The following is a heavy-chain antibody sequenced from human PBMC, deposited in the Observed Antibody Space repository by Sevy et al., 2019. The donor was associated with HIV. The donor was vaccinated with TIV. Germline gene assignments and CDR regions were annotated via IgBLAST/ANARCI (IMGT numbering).Heavy chain of an antibody. CDR2: IKQDESEK. D-gene: IGHD3-22*01. CDR3: ARAEQVTMLVVFGGLYFDS. J-gene: IGHJ4*02. V-gene: IGHV3-7*01. Sequence: GGSLRLSCAASGFTFSRYWMTWVRQAPGKGLEWVANIKQDESEKYYVDSVKGRFTIPSDNAKNSLYLQMNSLRADDTAVYYCARAEQVTMLVVFGGLYFDSWGQGTLVTVSS. CDR1: GFTFSRYW.